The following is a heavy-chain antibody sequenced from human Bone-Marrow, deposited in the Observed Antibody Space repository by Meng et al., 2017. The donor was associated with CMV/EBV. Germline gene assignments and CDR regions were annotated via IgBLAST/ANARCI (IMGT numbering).Heavy chain of an antibody. J-gene: IGHJ4*02. CDR2: INHSDYT. V-gene: IGHV1-2*02. Sequence: VQVGDGGVEVKQPGASVEGSCESSGYSLSDCYGPWVRQAPEQWIERMGWINHSDYTNYAQNFHGRATMTRDLSTNKVYMELSRVTSDDTAVYYCARISGWCRFDHWGQGTLVTVSS. D-gene: IGHD6-19*01. CDR3: ARISGWCRFDH. CDR1: GYSLSDCY.